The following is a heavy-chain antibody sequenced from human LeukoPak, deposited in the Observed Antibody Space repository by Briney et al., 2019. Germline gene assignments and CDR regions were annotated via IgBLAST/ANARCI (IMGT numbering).Heavy chain of an antibody. CDR3: ARTNLAAAGPFDY. V-gene: IGHV3-7*03. Sequence: GGSLRLSCAASGFIFTNYFMSWVRQAPGKGLEWVASIKHDGSEKYYVDSVRGRFTISRDNTKNSLYLQMNSLRAEDTAVYYCARTNLAAAGPFDYWGQGTLVTVSS. D-gene: IGHD6-13*01. J-gene: IGHJ4*02. CDR1: GFIFTNYF. CDR2: IKHDGSEK.